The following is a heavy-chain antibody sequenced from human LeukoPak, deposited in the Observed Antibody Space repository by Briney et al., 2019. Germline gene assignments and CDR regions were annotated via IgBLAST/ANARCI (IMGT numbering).Heavy chain of an antibody. J-gene: IGHJ4*02. CDR3: ARKGRYQLALDY. CDR1: GGSFSGYY. CDR2: INHSGST. D-gene: IGHD2-2*01. Sequence: SETLSLTCAVYGGSFSGYYRSWIRQPPGKGLEWIGEINHSGSTNYNPSLKSRVTISVDTSKNQFSLKLSSVTAADTAVYYCARKGRYQLALDYWGQGTLVTVSS. V-gene: IGHV4-34*01.